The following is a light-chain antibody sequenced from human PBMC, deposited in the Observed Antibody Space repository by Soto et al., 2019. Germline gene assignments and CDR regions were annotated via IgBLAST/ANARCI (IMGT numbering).Light chain of an antibody. CDR3: SSSTGSSSLV. Sequence: QSALTQPASVSGSPGQSVTISCTGTSSDVGGYNYVSWYQQHPGKHPKLLISEVSYRPSGVSHRCSGSKSGNTASLPISGLQAEDDADYYCSSSTGSSSLVFGGGTKVTVL. J-gene: IGLJ2*01. CDR2: EVS. V-gene: IGLV2-14*01. CDR1: SSDVGGYNY.